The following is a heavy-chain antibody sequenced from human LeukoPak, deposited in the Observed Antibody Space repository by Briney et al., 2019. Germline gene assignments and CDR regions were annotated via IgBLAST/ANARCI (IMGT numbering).Heavy chain of an antibody. CDR1: GYTFTDYY. CDR3: AREGYDSSGFDFDY. J-gene: IGHJ4*02. Sequence: ASVKVSCKTSGYTFTDYYIHWVRQAPGQGLEWMGWINPNSGGTNYAHKFLGRVTMTRDTSISTAYMELSRLRSDDTAVYYCAREGYDSSGFDFDYWGQGTLVTVSS. CDR2: INPNSGGT. V-gene: IGHV1-2*07. D-gene: IGHD3-22*01.